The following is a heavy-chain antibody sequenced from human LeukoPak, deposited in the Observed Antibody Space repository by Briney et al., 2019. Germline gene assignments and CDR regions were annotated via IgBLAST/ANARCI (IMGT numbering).Heavy chain of an antibody. CDR3: ARAGYYYGSGSYYNTPHFDY. CDR1: GGSVSSGSYY. V-gene: IGHV4-61*01. CDR2: IYCSGST. J-gene: IGHJ4*02. Sequence: MPSETLSLTCTVSGGSVSSGSYYWSWIRHPPGKGLEWIGYIYCSGSTNYNPSLKSRVTISVDTSKNQFSLKLSSVTAADTAVYYCARAGYYYGSGSYYNTPHFDYWGQGTLVTVSS. D-gene: IGHD3-10*01.